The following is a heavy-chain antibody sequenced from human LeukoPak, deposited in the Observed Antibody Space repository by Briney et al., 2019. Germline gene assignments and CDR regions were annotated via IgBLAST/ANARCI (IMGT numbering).Heavy chain of an antibody. CDR2: IIPILGIA. Sequence: ASVKVSCKASGGTFSSYAISWVRQAPGQGLEWMGRIIPILGIANYAQKFQGRVTITADKSTSTAYMELSSLRSEDTAVYYCANSDTYYYDSSGVHFDYWGQGTLVTVSS. V-gene: IGHV1-69*04. CDR3: ANSDTYYYDSSGVHFDY. CDR1: GGTFSSYA. D-gene: IGHD3-22*01. J-gene: IGHJ4*02.